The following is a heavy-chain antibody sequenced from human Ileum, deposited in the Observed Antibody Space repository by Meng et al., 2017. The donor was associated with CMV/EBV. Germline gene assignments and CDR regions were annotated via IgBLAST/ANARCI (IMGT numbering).Heavy chain of an antibody. V-gene: IGHV1-18*01. D-gene: IGHD5-24*01. J-gene: IGHJ4*02. CDR2: ISTFNGHT. CDR3: ARDREMSDF. CDR1: GYTFSSYG. Sequence: ASVKVSCKASGYTFSSYGISWVRQAPGQGLEWMGWISTFNGHTEYAQKFQSRVTMTTDTSTDTAYMELRSLRSDDTAVYYCARDREMSDFWGQGTLVTVSS.